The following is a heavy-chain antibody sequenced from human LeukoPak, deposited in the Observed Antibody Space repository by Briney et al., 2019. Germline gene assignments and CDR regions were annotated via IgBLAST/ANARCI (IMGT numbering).Heavy chain of an antibody. CDR2: IYYSGST. D-gene: IGHD4-17*01. V-gene: IGHV4-31*03. J-gene: IGHJ6*04. CDR3: ARRRGGYGDPGMDV. CDR1: GGSISSGGYY. Sequence: SETLSLTCTVSGGSISSGGYYWSWIHQHPGKGLEWIGYIYYSGSTYYNPSLKSRVTISVDASKNQFSLKLSSVTAADTAVYYCARRRGGYGDPGMDVWGKGTTVTVSS.